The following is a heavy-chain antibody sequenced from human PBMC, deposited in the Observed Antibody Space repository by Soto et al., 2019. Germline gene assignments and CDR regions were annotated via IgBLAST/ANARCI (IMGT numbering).Heavy chain of an antibody. Sequence: QVQLQESGPGLVKPSQTLSVTCTVSGGSISSGDYYWVWIRQPPGKGREWIGYIYYSGSTYYNPSPTSRVSKSVSTSKNQSPRKRSAWTAADWALNYWAHNSRGRAFATWAKGT. CDR1: GGSISSGDYY. CDR3: AHNSRGRAFAT. V-gene: IGHV4-30-4*01. D-gene: IGHD6-19*01. J-gene: IGHJ3*02. CDR2: IYYSGST.